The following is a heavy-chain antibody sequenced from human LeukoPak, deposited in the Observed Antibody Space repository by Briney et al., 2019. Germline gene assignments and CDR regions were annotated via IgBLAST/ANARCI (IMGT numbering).Heavy chain of an antibody. CDR1: GFTFSSYW. Sequence: GGSLRLSCAASGFTFSSYWMHWVRQAPGKGLVWVSDIKSGGGNTYYADSVEGRFTISRDNSKNTVFLQMNSLRAEDTAVYFCARYYHKNGYYGRLDFWGQGTLVTVSS. J-gene: IGHJ4*02. D-gene: IGHD3-22*01. V-gene: IGHV3-74*01. CDR2: IKSGGGNT. CDR3: ARYYHKNGYYGRLDF.